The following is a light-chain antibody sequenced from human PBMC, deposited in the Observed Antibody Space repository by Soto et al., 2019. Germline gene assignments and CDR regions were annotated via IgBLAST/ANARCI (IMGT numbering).Light chain of an antibody. CDR1: SSDVGGYNY. CDR2: EVS. CDR3: SSYTSRSTIRYV. Sequence: QSALTQPASVSGSPGQSITISCTGTSSDVGGYNYVSWYQQHPGKAPKLMIYEVSNRPSGVSNRFSGSKSGNTASLTISGLQAEDEADYYCSSYTSRSTIRYVFGTGTKVTVL. V-gene: IGLV2-14*01. J-gene: IGLJ1*01.